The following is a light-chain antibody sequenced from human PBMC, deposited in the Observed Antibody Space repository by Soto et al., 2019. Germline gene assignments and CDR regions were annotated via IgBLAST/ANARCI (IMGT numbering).Light chain of an antibody. J-gene: IGKJ2*01. V-gene: IGKV3-20*01. CDR2: GAS. Sequence: EIVLTQSPGTLSLSPGERATLSCRASQSVTASYLAWYQQKPGQAPRLLIYGASTRATGIPDRFSGSGSGTDFTLTISSREPEDFAVYYCHQYGVSSGTFGQGTNLEIK. CDR1: QSVTASY. CDR3: HQYGVSSGT.